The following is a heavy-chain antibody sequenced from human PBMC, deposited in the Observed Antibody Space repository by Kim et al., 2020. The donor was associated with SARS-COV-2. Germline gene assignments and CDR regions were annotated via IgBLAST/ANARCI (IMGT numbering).Heavy chain of an antibody. J-gene: IGHJ6*02. D-gene: IGHD3-10*01. Sequence: STTLTPALKSRVTLSVDTSKNQFALKLGSVTAVDTAVYYCARDPGACVDVWGQGTTVTVSS. CDR3: ARDPGACVDV. CDR2: ST. V-gene: IGHV4-34*09.